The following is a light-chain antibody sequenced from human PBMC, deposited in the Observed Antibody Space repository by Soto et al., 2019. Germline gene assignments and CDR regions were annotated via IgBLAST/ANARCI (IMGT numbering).Light chain of an antibody. CDR3: QQYNSYPWT. CDR1: QSIRSW. V-gene: IGKV1-5*03. CDR2: KAS. J-gene: IGKJ1*01. Sequence: DIQMTQSPSTLSASVRDRVTITCRASQSIRSWLAWYQQKPGKAPKLLIYKASSLESGVPSRFSGSGSGTEVTLTVSSLQPDDFATYYCQQYNSYPWTFGQGTKVEIK.